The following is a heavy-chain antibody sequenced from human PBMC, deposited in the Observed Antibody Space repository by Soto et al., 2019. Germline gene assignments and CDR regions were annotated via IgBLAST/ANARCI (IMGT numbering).Heavy chain of an antibody. V-gene: IGHV4-4*02. Sequence: QVQLQESGPGLVKPSGTLSLTCAVSGGSISSNNWWRWVRQPPGKGLEWIGQIYHSGSTNYNPSLNTRVTISVDKSKNQFSLKLSSVTAADTAVYYGACLRDITMIVRMDVWGQGTTVTVSS. CDR2: IYHSGST. CDR3: ACLRDITMIVRMDV. CDR1: GGSISSNNW. J-gene: IGHJ6*02. D-gene: IGHD3-22*01.